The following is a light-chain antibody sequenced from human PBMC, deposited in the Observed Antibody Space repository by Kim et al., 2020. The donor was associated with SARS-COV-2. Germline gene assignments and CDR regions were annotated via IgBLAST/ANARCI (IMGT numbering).Light chain of an antibody. J-gene: IGKJ1*01. CDR1: QDITTA. V-gene: IGKV1D-13*01. Sequence: ESAGDRVTITCRASQDITTALAWYQQKPGKTPKLLMYDVSSLESGVPSRFSGSGSGTDFTLTIGSLQPEDFATYYSQQFKNYPRTFGQGTKVDIK. CDR2: DVS. CDR3: QQFKNYPRT.